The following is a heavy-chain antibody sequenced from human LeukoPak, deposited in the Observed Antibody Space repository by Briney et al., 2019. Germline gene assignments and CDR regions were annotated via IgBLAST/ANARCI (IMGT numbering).Heavy chain of an antibody. J-gene: IGHJ4*02. CDR3: ARSSGSYPHSFDF. D-gene: IGHD3-10*01. Sequence: ASVKVSCKASGYTFTSHYINWVRQAPGQGLEWMGIINPSGGSTNYAQKFQDRVTMTRDTSTSTVYMDLSSLRSEDTAVYYCARSSGSYPHSFDFWGQGTLVTVSS. CDR1: GYTFTSHY. V-gene: IGHV1-46*01. CDR2: INPSGGST.